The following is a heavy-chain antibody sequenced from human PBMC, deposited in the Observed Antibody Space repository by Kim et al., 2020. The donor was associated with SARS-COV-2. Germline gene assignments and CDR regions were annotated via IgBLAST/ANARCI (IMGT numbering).Heavy chain of an antibody. V-gene: IGHV1-46*01. CDR3: ARGSRGWYQKGWFDP. J-gene: IGHJ5*02. D-gene: IGHD6-19*01. Sequence: QKFQGRVTMTRDTSTSTVYMELSSLRSEDTAVYYCARGSRGWYQKGWFDPWGQGTLVTVSP.